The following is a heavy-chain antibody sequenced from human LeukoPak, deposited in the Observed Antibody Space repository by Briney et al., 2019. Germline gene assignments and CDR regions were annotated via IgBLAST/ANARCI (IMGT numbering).Heavy chain of an antibody. CDR1: GYTLTELS. J-gene: IGHJ5*02. CDR2: FDPEDGET. Sequence: ASVKVSCKVSGYTLTELSMHWARQAPGKGLEWTGGFDPEDGETIYAQKFQGRVTMTEDTSTDTAYMELSSLRSEDTAVYYCATRYCSSTSCAFDPWGQGTLVTVSS. D-gene: IGHD2-2*01. CDR3: ATRYCSSTSCAFDP. V-gene: IGHV1-24*01.